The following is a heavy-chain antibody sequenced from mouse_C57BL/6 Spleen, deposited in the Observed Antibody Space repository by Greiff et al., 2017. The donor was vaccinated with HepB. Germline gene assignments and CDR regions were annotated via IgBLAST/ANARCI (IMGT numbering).Heavy chain of an antibody. D-gene: IGHD1-1*01. V-gene: IGHV1-18*01. CDR2: INPNNGGT. J-gene: IGHJ2*01. CDR3: ARRGLYYYGSSYYFDY. CDR1: GYTFTDYN. Sequence: EVQPQESGPELVKPGASVKIPCKASGYTFTDYNMDWVKQSHGKSLEWIGDINPNNGGTIYNQKFKGKATLTVDKSSSTAYMELRSLTSEDTAVYYCARRGLYYYGSSYYFDYWGQGTTLTVSS.